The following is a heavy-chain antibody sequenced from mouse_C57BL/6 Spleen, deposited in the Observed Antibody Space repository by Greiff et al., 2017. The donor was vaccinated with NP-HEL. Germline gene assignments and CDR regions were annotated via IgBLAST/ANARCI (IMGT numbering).Heavy chain of an antibody. CDR3: ARGGDYDYFDY. CDR1: GYTFTDYY. Sequence: VQLQQSGPELVKPGASVKISCKASGYTFTDYYMNWVKQSHGKSLEWIGDINPNNGGTSYNQKFKGKATVTVDKSSSTAYMELRSLTSEDSAVYYCARGGDYDYFDYWGQGTTLTVSS. V-gene: IGHV1-26*01. CDR2: INPNNGGT. J-gene: IGHJ2*01. D-gene: IGHD2-4*01.